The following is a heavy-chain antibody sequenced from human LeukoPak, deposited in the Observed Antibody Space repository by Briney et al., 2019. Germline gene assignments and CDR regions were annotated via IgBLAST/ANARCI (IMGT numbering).Heavy chain of an antibody. CDR1: GFTFSSYG. CDR3: ARPKAGYSSTDAFDI. CDR2: IRYDGSNK. J-gene: IGHJ3*02. Sequence: GGSLRLSCAASGFTFSSYGMHWVRQAPGKGLEWVAFIRYDGSNKKYSDSVKGRFTVSRDTSKNTLYLQMNSLRAEDTAVYYCARPKAGYSSTDAFDIWGQGTLVIVSA. V-gene: IGHV3-30*02. D-gene: IGHD6-19*01.